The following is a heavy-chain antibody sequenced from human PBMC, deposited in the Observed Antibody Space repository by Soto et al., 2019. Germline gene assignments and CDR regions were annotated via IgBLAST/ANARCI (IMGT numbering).Heavy chain of an antibody. D-gene: IGHD3-22*01. CDR1: GYSITSGFY. CDR2: ISYSAKT. V-gene: IGHV4-38-2*01. J-gene: IGHJ4*02. CDR3: TRGAGAPWVRFDS. Sequence: SETLSLTCGVSGYSITSGFYWGWVRQSPGKGLEWIGSISYSAKTFYNPSLAGRLSIAVDTSMNQFSLRPTSVTAADTALYYCTRGAGAPWVRFDSWGQGTLVTVSS.